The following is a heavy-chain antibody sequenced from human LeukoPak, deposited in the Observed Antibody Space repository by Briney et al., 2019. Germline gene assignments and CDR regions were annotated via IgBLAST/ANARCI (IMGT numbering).Heavy chain of an antibody. CDR3: ARGANLLRY. V-gene: IGHV1-69*04. J-gene: IGHJ4*02. Sequence: SVSVSCTASGGTFSSYAISWVRQAPGQGLEWMGRIITILGIANYAQTFQGRVTITADKSTSTAYMELSSLRSEDTAVYYCARGANLLRYWGQGTLVTVSS. CDR1: GGTFSSYA. D-gene: IGHD1-26*01. CDR2: IITILGIA.